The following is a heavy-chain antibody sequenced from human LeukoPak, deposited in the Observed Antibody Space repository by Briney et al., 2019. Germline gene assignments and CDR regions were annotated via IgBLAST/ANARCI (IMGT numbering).Heavy chain of an antibody. V-gene: IGHV1-2*02. CDR3: ARHPYSGSYHFDY. Sequence: GASVKVSCKASGYTFTGYYMHWVRQAPGQGLEWMGWINPNSGGTNYAQNFQGRVTMTRDTSISTAYMEVSRLRSDDTAVYYCARHPYSGSYHFDYWGQGTLVTVSS. D-gene: IGHD1-26*01. CDR2: INPNSGGT. CDR1: GYTFTGYY. J-gene: IGHJ4*02.